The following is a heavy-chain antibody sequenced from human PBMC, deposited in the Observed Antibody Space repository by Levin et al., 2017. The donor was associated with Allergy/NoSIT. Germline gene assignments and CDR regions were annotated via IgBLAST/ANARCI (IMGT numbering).Heavy chain of an antibody. CDR1: GFTFSSYE. Sequence: GESLKISCAASGFTFSSYEMNWVRQAPGKGLEWVSYISSSGSTIYYADSVKGRFTISRDNAKNSLYLQMNSLRAEDTAVYYCARASYDFWSGYYTYWGQGTLVTVSS. J-gene: IGHJ4*02. D-gene: IGHD3-3*01. V-gene: IGHV3-48*03. CDR3: ARASYDFWSGYYTY. CDR2: ISSSGSTI.